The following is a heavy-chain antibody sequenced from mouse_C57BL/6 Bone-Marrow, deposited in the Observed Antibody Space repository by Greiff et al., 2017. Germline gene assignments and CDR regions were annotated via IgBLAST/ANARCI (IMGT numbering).Heavy chain of an antibody. CDR2: IYPRSGNT. CDR1: GYTFTSYG. V-gene: IGHV1-81*01. D-gene: IGHD4-1*01. Sequence: QVQLKESGAELARPGASVKLSCKASGYTFTSYGISWVKQRTGQGLEWIGEIYPRSGNTYYNEKFKGKATLTADKSSSTAYMELRSLTSEDSAVYFCARKLGRGFDDWGQGTTLTVSS. CDR3: ARKLGRGFDD. J-gene: IGHJ2*01.